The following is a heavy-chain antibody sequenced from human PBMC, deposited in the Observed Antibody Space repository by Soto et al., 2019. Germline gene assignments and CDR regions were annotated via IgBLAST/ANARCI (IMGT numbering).Heavy chain of an antibody. Sequence: QVQLLESGPGLVKPSQTLSLTCTVSGGSISSAAYYWSWIRQHPGKGLEWIGYISHSGSTYYTPSLKSRVIISADTSKNQFSVNLTSVTAADTAVYYCAREYTYGSNFFDCWGQGALVTVSS. CDR3: AREYTYGSNFFDC. V-gene: IGHV4-31*03. J-gene: IGHJ4*02. CDR2: ISHSGST. CDR1: GGSISSAAYY. D-gene: IGHD5-18*01.